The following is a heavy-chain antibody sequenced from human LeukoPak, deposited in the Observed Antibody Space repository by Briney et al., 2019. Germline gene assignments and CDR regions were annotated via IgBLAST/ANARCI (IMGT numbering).Heavy chain of an antibody. V-gene: IGHV3-33*08. CDR1: GFTFSSYG. D-gene: IGHD3-10*01. CDR3: ARDSYQDYYGRFDP. CDR2: IWDDGNNK. Sequence: GGSLRLSCAASGFTFSSYGMHWVRQAPGKRLEWVAVIWDDGNNKRYANSVNGRFTISRDNSENTLYLQMNGLTAEDTAMYYCARDSYQDYYGRFDPWGQGTLVIVSS. J-gene: IGHJ5*02.